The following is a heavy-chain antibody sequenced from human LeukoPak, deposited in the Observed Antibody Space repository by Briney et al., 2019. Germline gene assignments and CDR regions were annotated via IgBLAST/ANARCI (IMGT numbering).Heavy chain of an antibody. J-gene: IGHJ6*03. V-gene: IGHV3-11*01. Sequence: GGSLRLSCSASGFIFSEYYMTWIRQAPGKGLEWVSTIKGTGLTTYYADSVKGRFTISMDNAKNTVFLQMGSLRADDTAMYYCARAGELRYMDVWGKGTAVTVSS. CDR3: ARAGELRYMDV. D-gene: IGHD3-16*01. CDR2: IKGTGLTT. CDR1: GFIFSEYY.